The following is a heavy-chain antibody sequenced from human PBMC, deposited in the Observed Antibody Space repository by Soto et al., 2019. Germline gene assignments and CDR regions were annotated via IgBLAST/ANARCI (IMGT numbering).Heavy chain of an antibody. J-gene: IGHJ5*02. CDR3: ARDLLEPATIRDEYYYDSSGYYYWFDP. D-gene: IGHD3-22*01. Sequence: KQSQTLSLTCAISGDSVSSNSAAWNWIRQSPSRGLEWLGRTYYRSKWYNDYAVSVKSRITINPDTSKNQFSLQLNSVTPEDTAVYYCARDLLEPATIRDEYYYDSSGYYYWFDPWGQGTLVTVSS. CDR2: TYYRSKWYN. CDR1: GDSVSSNSAA. V-gene: IGHV6-1*01.